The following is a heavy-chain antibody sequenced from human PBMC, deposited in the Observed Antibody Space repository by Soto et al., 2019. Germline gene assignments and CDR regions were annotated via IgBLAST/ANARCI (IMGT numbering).Heavy chain of an antibody. V-gene: IGHV4-61*01. CDR3: AREGRTYWYFDL. Sequence: SETLSLTCTVSGGSVSSGSYYWSWIRQPPGKGLEWIGYIYYSGSTNYNPSLKSRVTISVDTSKNQFSLKLSSVTAADTAVYYCAREGRTYWYFDLWGRGTLVTVSS. CDR1: GGSVSSGSYY. CDR2: IYYSGST. J-gene: IGHJ2*01.